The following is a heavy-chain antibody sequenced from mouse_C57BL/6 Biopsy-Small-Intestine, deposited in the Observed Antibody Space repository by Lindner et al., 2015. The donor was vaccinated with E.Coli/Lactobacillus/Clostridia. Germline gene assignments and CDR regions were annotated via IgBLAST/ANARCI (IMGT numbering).Heavy chain of an antibody. V-gene: IGHV1-18*01. CDR3: ARYDGSSPWYAMDY. CDR1: GYTFTDYN. CDR2: INPNNGGT. Sequence: VQLQESGPELVKPGASVKIPCKASGYTFTDYNMDWVKQSHGKSLEWIGDINPNNGGTIYNQKFKGKATLTVDKSSSTAYMELRSLTSKDTAVYYCARYDGSSPWYAMDYWGQGTSVTVSS. D-gene: IGHD1-1*01. J-gene: IGHJ4*01.